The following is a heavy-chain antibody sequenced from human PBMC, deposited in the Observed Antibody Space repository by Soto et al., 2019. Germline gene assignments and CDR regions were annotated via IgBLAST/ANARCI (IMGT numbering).Heavy chain of an antibody. J-gene: IGHJ4*02. D-gene: IGHD2-2*01. Sequence: QVQLQESGPGLVQPSETLSLTCAVSGGSISSSNWWSWVRQPPGKGLEWIGEIFHNGNLNYNPSLKCRVTISLYKSKWQFSLTVPSLTASDTAVYFCARRKHIVVLPSASRFYFDHWGQGSLVIVSS. CDR1: GGSISSSNW. CDR2: IFHNGNL. CDR3: ARRKHIVVLPSASRFYFDH. V-gene: IGHV4-4*02.